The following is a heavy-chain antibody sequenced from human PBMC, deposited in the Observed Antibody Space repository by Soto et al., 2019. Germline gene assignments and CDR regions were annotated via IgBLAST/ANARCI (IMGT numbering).Heavy chain of an antibody. CDR3: ARNWLSSSWFAFFDY. V-gene: IGHV3-48*02. Sequence: GGSLRLSCTASGFTFSSYSMNWVRQAPGKGLEWVSYISSSSSVIYSADSVKGRFTISRDNAKNSLYLQMNSLRDEDTAVYYCARNWLSSSWFAFFDYWGQGTMVTVSS. CDR1: GFTFSSYS. D-gene: IGHD6-13*01. J-gene: IGHJ4*02. CDR2: ISSSSSVI.